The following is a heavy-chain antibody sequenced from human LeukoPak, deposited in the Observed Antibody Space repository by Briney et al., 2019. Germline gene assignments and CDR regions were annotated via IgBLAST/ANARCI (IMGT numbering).Heavy chain of an antibody. CDR1: GFTFSSYA. CDR3: AREPHYYDSSGLLWGYFDY. Sequence: GGSLRLSCAASGFTFSSYAMHWVRQAPGKGLEYVSAISSNGGSTYYANSVKGRFTISRDNSKNTLYLQMGSLRAEDMAVYYCAREPHYYDSSGLLWGYFDYWGQGTLVTVSS. CDR2: ISSNGGST. D-gene: IGHD3-22*01. V-gene: IGHV3-64*01. J-gene: IGHJ4*02.